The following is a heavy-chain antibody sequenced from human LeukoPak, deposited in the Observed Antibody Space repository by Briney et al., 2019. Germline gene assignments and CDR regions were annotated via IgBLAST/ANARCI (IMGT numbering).Heavy chain of an antibody. CDR2: IYYSGST. V-gene: IGHV4-61*01. D-gene: IGHD3-3*01. CDR3: ARGRYDFWSGYYYFDY. Sequence: SQTLSLTCTVSGGSISSGSYYWSWIRQPPGKGLEWIGYIYYSGSTNYNPSLKSRVTISVGTSKNQFSLKLSSVTAADTAVYYCARGRYDFWSGYYYFDYWGQGTLVTVSS. CDR1: GGSISSGSYY. J-gene: IGHJ4*02.